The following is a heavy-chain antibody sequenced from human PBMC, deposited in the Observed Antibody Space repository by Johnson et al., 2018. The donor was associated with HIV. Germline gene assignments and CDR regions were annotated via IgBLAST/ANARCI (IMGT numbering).Heavy chain of an antibody. D-gene: IGHD2-21*02. V-gene: IGHV3-30-3*01. Sequence: QVQLVESGGGVVQPGRSLRLSCAASGFTFSSYAMHWVRQAPGKGLEWVAVISYDGSNKYYADSVKGRFTISRDNSKNTLYLQMNSLRAEDTAVYYCARDPEEYCGGDWYLWGLGAFDIWGEGKMGNVSS. CDR1: GFTFSSYA. J-gene: IGHJ3*02. CDR3: ARDPEEYCGGDWYLWGLGAFDI. CDR2: ISYDGSNK.